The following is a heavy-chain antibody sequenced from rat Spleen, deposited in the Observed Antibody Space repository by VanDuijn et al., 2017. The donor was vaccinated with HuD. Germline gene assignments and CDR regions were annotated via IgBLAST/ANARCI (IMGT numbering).Heavy chain of an antibody. J-gene: IGHJ3*01. CDR2: ISSDGDDA. CDR1: GFTFSNYG. Sequence: EVQLVQSGGVLVQPGRSMKLSCAASGFTFSNYGLAWVRQAPKKGLEWVAYISSDGDDAYYRDSVKGRFTISRDSAKSTLHLQMDSLRSEDTATYFCTMGNSYANWFTYWGQGTLVTVSS. V-gene: IGHV5-25*01. D-gene: IGHD1-2*01. CDR3: TMGNSYANWFTY.